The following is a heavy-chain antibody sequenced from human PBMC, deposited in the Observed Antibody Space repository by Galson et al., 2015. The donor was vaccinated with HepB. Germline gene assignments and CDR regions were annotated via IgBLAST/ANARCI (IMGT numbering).Heavy chain of an antibody. CDR1: GFTFSSYD. CDR2: IRYDGTNT. D-gene: IGHD4-17*01. J-gene: IGHJ3*02. CDR3: ANEDHFGDFEGDGFDI. V-gene: IGHV3-30*02. Sequence: SLRLSCAASGFTFSSYDMHWVRQAPGKGLEWLAFIRYDGTNTFYADSMKGRFTISRDNSKNTLYLEMNSLRPADMAVYYCANEDHFGDFEGDGFDIWGQGTMVTVSS.